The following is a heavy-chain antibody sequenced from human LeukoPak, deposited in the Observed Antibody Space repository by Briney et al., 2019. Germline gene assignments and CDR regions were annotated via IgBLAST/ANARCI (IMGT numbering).Heavy chain of an antibody. CDR1: GFTFTNYW. Sequence: GGSLRLSCAASGFTFTNYWMHWVRQAPGMGLVWVSRLPPDELDIIYADSVKGRFTVSRDNAKNTVYLQMNNLRAEDTAVYYCARDSRGFDCSSTSCYIDYWGQGTLVTVSS. CDR3: ARDSRGFDCSSTSCYIDY. J-gene: IGHJ4*02. D-gene: IGHD2-2*02. V-gene: IGHV3-74*01. CDR2: LPPDELDI.